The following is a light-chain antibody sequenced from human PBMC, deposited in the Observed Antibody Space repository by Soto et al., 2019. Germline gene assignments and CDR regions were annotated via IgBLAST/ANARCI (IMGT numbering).Light chain of an antibody. J-gene: IGKJ5*01. CDR3: QQRSNWPQIT. Sequence: EIVLTQSPGTLSLSPGERVTLSCRASQSVVSSYLAWYHQKPGQAPRLLIYDASNRATGIPARFSGSGSGTDFTLTISSLEPEDFAVYYCQQRSNWPQITFGQGTRLEI. CDR2: DAS. CDR1: QSVVSSY. V-gene: IGKV3-11*01.